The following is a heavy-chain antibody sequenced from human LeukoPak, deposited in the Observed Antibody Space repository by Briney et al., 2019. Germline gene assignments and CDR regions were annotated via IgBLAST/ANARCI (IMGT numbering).Heavy chain of an antibody. CDR3: ARGVGQLDMNLGAGTEYYYDTSGRREFDS. J-gene: IGHJ4*02. CDR1: GGSFSGYY. V-gene: IGHV4-34*01. CDR2: INHSGST. D-gene: IGHD3-22*01. Sequence: SETLSLTCAVYGGSFSGYYWSWIRQPPGKGLEWIGEINHSGSTNYNPSLKSRVTISVDTSKNHFSLKLSSVTAADTAVYYCARGVGQLDMNLGAGTEYYYDTSGRREFDSWGQGTLVTVSS.